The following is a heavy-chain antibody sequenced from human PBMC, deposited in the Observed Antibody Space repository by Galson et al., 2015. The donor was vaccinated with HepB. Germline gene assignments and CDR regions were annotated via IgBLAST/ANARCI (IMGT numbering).Heavy chain of an antibody. CDR1: GGSISSGSYY. V-gene: IGHV4-61*02. D-gene: IGHD3-16*01. CDR3: ARGLAFGGVDY. Sequence: TLSLTCTVSGGSISSGSYYWSWIRQPAGKGLEWIGRIYTSGSTNYNPSLKSRVTISVDTSKNQFSLKLSSVTAADTAVYYCARGLAFGGVDYWGQGTLVTVSS. CDR2: IYTSGST. J-gene: IGHJ4*02.